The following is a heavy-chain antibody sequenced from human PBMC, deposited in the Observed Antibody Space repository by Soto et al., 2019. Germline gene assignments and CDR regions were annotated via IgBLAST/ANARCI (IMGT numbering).Heavy chain of an antibody. CDR3: ARGELELRKVWFDP. CDR1: GGSISSYY. CDR2: IYYSGST. J-gene: IGHJ5*02. V-gene: IGHV4-59*01. Sequence: PSETLSLTCTVSGGSISSYYWSWIRQPPGKGLEWIGYIYYSGSTNYNPSLKSRVTISVDTSKNQFSLKLSSVTAADTAVYYCARGELELRKVWFDPWGRGTLVTVSS. D-gene: IGHD1-7*01.